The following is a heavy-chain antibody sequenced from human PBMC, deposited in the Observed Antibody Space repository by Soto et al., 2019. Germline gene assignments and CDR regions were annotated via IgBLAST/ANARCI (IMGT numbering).Heavy chain of an antibody. CDR1: GGSISSYY. D-gene: IGHD4-4*01. CDR2: IYYSGST. CDR3: ARRSNYVGYYYYYMDV. Sequence: SETLSITCTVSGGSISSYYWSWIRQPPGKGLEWIGYIYYSGSTNYNPSLKSRVTISVDTSKNQFSLKLSSVTAADTAVYYCARRSNYVGYYYYYMDVWGKGTTVTVSS. V-gene: IGHV4-59*01. J-gene: IGHJ6*03.